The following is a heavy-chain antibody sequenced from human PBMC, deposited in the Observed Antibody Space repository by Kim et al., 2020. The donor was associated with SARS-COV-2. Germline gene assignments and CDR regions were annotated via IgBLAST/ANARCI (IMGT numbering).Heavy chain of an antibody. V-gene: IGHV3-74*01. D-gene: IGHD2-15*01. CDR2: IKSDGSSI. CDR1: GFTFGTYW. Sequence: GGSLRLSCAASGFTFGTYWMHWVRQVPGKGLVWVSRIKSDGSSINYADSVKGRFTVSRDNAKNTLSLQMNSLRTEDTAVYYCARGIDESGASTPFDSWG. J-gene: IGHJ5*01. CDR3: ARGIDESGASTPFDS.